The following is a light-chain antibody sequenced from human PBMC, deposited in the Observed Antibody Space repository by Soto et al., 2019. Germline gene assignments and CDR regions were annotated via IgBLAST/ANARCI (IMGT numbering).Light chain of an antibody. CDR1: SGSIATYY. CDR3: QSYDTSVVV. V-gene: IGLV6-57*04. CDR2: EGS. J-gene: IGLJ2*01. Sequence: NFLLTQRHCVSESPGKTVTISCTRSSGSIATYYVQWFQQRPASAPTTVIYEGSHRPSGVPDRFSGSIDSSSNSASLTISGLRTEDEADYYCQSYDTSVVVFGGGTKLTVL.